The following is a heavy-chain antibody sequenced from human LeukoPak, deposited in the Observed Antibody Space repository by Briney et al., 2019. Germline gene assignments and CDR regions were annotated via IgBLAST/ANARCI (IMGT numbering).Heavy chain of an antibody. CDR2: ISGSGGST. Sequence: GESLKISCAASGFTFSSYAMSWVRQAPGKGLEWVSAISGSGGSTYYADSVKGRFTISRDNSKNTLYLQMNSLRAEDTAVYYCAKRVVVVFRPLDHWGQGTLVTVSS. V-gene: IGHV3-23*01. CDR1: GFTFSSYA. D-gene: IGHD2-15*01. J-gene: IGHJ4*02. CDR3: AKRVVVVFRPLDH.